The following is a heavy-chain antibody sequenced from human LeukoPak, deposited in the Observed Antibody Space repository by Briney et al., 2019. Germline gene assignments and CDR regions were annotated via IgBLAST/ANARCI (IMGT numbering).Heavy chain of an antibody. CDR2: IYPGDSDT. Sequence: GASLKISCKGSDYSFTTYWIGWVRQMPGKGLGWMGVIYPGDSDTRYSPSFQGQVTISADISISTAHLQWSSLKASDTAIYYCALAYYDSSAYYYVSPFEYFHHWGQGTLVTVSS. J-gene: IGHJ1*01. CDR3: ALAYYDSSAYYYVSPFEYFHH. CDR1: DYSFTTYW. V-gene: IGHV5-51*01. D-gene: IGHD3-22*01.